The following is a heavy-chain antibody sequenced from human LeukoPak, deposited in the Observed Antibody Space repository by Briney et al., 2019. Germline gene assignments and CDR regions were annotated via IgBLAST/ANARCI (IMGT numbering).Heavy chain of an antibody. Sequence: GGSLRLSCAASGFTFSSHGMSWVSQAPGKGLEWVSGISGSGGGTFYADSVRGRFTISRDNSKNTVYLQMNSLRAEDTAVYYCAKSATTVTSNFDYWGQGTLVTVSS. CDR3: AKSATTVTSNFDY. D-gene: IGHD4-17*01. CDR2: ISGSGGGT. V-gene: IGHV3-23*01. CDR1: GFTFSSHG. J-gene: IGHJ4*02.